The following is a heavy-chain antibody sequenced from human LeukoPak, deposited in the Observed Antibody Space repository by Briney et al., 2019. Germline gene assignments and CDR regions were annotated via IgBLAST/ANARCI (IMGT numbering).Heavy chain of an antibody. CDR2: ISGYNGNT. D-gene: IGHD5-18*01. V-gene: IGHV1-18*01. Sequence: ASVKVSCKASGYTFTSYGISWVRQAPGQGVEWMGWISGYNGNTNYAQKLQGRVTMTTDTSTSTAYMELRSLRSDDTAVYYCARDEEPIQLWLNYYGMDVWGQGTTVTVSS. CDR1: GYTFTSYG. CDR3: ARDEEPIQLWLNYYGMDV. J-gene: IGHJ6*02.